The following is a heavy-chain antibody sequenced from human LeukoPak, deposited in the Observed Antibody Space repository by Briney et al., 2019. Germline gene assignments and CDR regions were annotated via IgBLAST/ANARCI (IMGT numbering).Heavy chain of an antibody. CDR2: IKQDGSEK. Sequence: GGALRLSCAASGFTFSSYWMSWVRQAAGKGLEWVANIKQDGSEKYYVDSVKGRFTISRDNAKNSLYLQMNSLRAEDTAVYYCARENSITMIVVVITAQYYSDYWGQGTLVTVSS. J-gene: IGHJ4*02. CDR3: ARENSITMIVVVITAQYYSDY. D-gene: IGHD3-22*01. V-gene: IGHV3-7*04. CDR1: GFTFSSYW.